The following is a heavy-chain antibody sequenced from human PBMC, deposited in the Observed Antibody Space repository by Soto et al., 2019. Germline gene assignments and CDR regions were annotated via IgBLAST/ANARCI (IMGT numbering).Heavy chain of an antibody. Sequence: ASVKVSCKASGYTFTSYGISWVRQAPGQGLEWMGWISAYNGNTNYAQKLQGRVTMTTDTSTSTAYMELRSLRSDDTAVYYCARVPRITMVRGVIINPLHFDYWGQGTLITVSS. CDR3: ARVPRITMVRGVIINPLHFDY. D-gene: IGHD3-10*01. J-gene: IGHJ4*02. CDR1: GYTFTSYG. CDR2: ISAYNGNT. V-gene: IGHV1-18*04.